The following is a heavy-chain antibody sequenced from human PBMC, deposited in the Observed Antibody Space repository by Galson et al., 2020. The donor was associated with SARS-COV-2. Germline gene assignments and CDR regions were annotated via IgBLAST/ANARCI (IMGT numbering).Heavy chain of an antibody. CDR1: GFTFSSSA. CDR2: ISGSGGRT. CDR3: VKDRGGEVAGGGRWVTYFDN. V-gene: IGHV3-23*01. D-gene: IGHD2-15*01. Sequence: GGSLRLSCAASGFTFSSSAMNWVRQAPGMGLEWVSLISGSGGRTYYADSVRGRFTISRDNSKNTLYLQMNSLRAEDTAIYYCVKDRGGEVAGGGRWVTYFDNWVQGTLITVSS. J-gene: IGHJ4*02.